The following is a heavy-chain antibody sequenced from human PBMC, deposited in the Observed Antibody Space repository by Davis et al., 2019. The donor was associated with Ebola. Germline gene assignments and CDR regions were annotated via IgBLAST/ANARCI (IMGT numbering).Heavy chain of an antibody. CDR1: GFTFSSYS. Sequence: GESLKISCAASGFTFSSYSMNWVRQAPGKGLEWVSYISSSGSTIYYADSVKGRFTISRDNAKNSLYLQMNSLRAEDTAVYYCASHDYGDYAGPDYWGQGTLVTVSS. V-gene: IGHV3-48*04. CDR2: ISSSGSTI. D-gene: IGHD4-17*01. J-gene: IGHJ4*02. CDR3: ASHDYGDYAGPDY.